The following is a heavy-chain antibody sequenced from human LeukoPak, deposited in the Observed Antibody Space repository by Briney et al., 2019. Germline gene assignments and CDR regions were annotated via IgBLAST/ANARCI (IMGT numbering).Heavy chain of an antibody. J-gene: IGHJ1*01. D-gene: IGHD5-24*01. Sequence: GRSLRLSCAASGFTFSSYGMHWVRQAPGKGLEWVAVIWYDGSNKYYGDSVKGRFTISRDNSKKTLYLQIKSLRVEDTAVSYCARGDGYNDAEYLQHWGQGTLVTVS. V-gene: IGHV3-33*01. CDR1: GFTFSSYG. CDR3: ARGDGYNDAEYLQH. CDR2: IWYDGSNK.